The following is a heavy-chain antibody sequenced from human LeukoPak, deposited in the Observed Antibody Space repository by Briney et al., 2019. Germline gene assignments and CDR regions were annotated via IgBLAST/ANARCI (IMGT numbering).Heavy chain of an antibody. V-gene: IGHV3-33*06. J-gene: IGHJ4*02. Sequence: GGSLRLSCAASGFTFSTFGMHWVRQAPGKGLEWVAVIWSDGSNKFYADSVKGRFTISRDNSKNTLFPQMNSLRAEDTAVYYCAKDAGFWSGYDLDYWGQGTLVTVSS. D-gene: IGHD3-3*01. CDR2: IWSDGSNK. CDR1: GFTFSTFG. CDR3: AKDAGFWSGYDLDY.